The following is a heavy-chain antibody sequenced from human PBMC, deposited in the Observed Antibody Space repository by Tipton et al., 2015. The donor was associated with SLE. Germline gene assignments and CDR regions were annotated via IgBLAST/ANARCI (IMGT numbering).Heavy chain of an antibody. D-gene: IGHD3-10*01. CDR2: ISYDGSNK. J-gene: IGHJ4*02. CDR3: ARDSKWELFHYFDS. CDR1: GFTFSSYA. V-gene: IGHV3-30*04. Sequence: RSLRLSCAASGFTFSSYAMHWVRQAPGKGLEWVAVISYDGSNKYYADSVKGRFIISRDDSKNTLFLQMNSLGAEDTAVYYCARDSKWELFHYFDSWGQGTLGTVSA.